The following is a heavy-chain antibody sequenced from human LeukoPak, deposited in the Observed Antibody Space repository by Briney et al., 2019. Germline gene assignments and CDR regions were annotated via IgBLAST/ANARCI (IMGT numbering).Heavy chain of an antibody. V-gene: IGHV3-33*01. CDR2: IWYDGRNR. Sequence: PGGSLRLSCAASGFTFSSYGMHWVRQAPGKGLEWVAVIWYDGRNRFYADSVKGRFTISRDNSKNTLYLQMNRLRPEDTAVYYCARGTVTAPDYWGQGTLVTVSS. D-gene: IGHD2-21*02. J-gene: IGHJ4*02. CDR1: GFTFSSYG. CDR3: ARGTVTAPDY.